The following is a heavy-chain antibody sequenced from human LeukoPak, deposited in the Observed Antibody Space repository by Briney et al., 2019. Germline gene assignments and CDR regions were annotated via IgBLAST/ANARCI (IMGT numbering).Heavy chain of an antibody. V-gene: IGHV3-53*04. J-gene: IGHJ4*02. CDR1: GFTVSTNC. D-gene: IGHD5-18*01. CDR3: ARVDTVMAYYFDL. Sequence: GGSLRLSCAASGFTVSTNCMTWVRQAPRQGLEWVSTIYSGGTTYYADSVMGRFTISRHNSRNTLYPQMNSLRAEDTAVYYCARVDTVMAYYFDLWGQGTLVTVSS. CDR2: IYSGGTT.